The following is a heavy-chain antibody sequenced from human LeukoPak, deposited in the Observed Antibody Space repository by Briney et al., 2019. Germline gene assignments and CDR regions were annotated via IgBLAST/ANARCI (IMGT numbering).Heavy chain of an antibody. D-gene: IGHD3-3*01. CDR2: IKQDGSEK. CDR1: GFTFSSYW. CDR3: ASTYDFWSGYSAGDNWFDP. J-gene: IGHJ5*02. Sequence: PGGSLRLSCAASGFTFSSYWMSWVRQAPGKGLEWVASIKQDGSEKYYVGSVKGRFTISRDNAKNSLYLQMNSLRAEDTAVYYCASTYDFWSGYSAGDNWFDPWGQGTLVTVSS. V-gene: IGHV3-7*01.